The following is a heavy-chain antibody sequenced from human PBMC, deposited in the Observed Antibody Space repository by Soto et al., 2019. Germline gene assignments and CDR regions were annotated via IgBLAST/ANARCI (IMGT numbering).Heavy chain of an antibody. D-gene: IGHD3-22*01. CDR1: GFTFRSYG. CDR3: AKLDNPYDSSGSFDY. J-gene: IGHJ4*02. V-gene: IGHV3-30*18. Sequence: PGGSLRLSCAASGFTFRSYGMHWVRQAPGKGLEWVAVISYDGSNKYYADSVKGRFTISRDNSKNTLYLQMNSLRAEDTAVYYCAKLDNPYDSSGSFDYWGQGTLVTVS. CDR2: ISYDGSNK.